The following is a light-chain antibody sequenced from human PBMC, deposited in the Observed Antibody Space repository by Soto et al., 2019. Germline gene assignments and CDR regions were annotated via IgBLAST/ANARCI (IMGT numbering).Light chain of an antibody. Sequence: EIVLTQSPGTLSLSPGERATLSCRASQSVSSNYLTWYQQKPGQAPRLLIYGASSRATGIADRFSGSGSGTDFTITISRLEPEEFAVYYCQQYGSSPFTFGPGTKVDIK. CDR3: QQYGSSPFT. V-gene: IGKV3-20*01. J-gene: IGKJ3*01. CDR2: GAS. CDR1: QSVSSNY.